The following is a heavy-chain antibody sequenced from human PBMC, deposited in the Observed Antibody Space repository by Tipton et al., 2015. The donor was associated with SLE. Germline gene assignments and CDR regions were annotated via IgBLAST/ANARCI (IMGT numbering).Heavy chain of an antibody. D-gene: IGHD5-18*01. V-gene: IGHV4-59*01. CDR2: IYYSGST. Sequence: TLSLTCTVSGGSISSYYWSWIRQPPGKGLEWIGFIYYSGSTNYNPSLKSRVTMSVDTSKNQFSLKLSSVTAADTAIYYCARDRASYDHYYSYGMDVWGQGTTVTVSS. J-gene: IGHJ6*02. CDR1: GGSISSYY. CDR3: ARDRASYDHYYSYGMDV.